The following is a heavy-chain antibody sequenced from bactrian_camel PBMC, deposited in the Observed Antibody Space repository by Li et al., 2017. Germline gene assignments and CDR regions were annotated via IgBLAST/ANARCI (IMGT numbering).Heavy chain of an antibody. CDR2: LHTGAYIT. J-gene: IGHJ6*01. CDR1: GLIWSDSD. CDR3: AAGSSLRWPARRSDFGY. V-gene: IGHV3S54*01. Sequence: HVQLVESGGGPVQAGETLRLSCTASGLIWSDSDIGWYRQAPGNECELVAVLHTGAYITRYADSVQGRFTIPQDHAKNTVYLEMNSLKPEDTAMYYCAAGSSLRWPARRSDFGYWGQGTQVTVSS. D-gene: IGHD1*01.